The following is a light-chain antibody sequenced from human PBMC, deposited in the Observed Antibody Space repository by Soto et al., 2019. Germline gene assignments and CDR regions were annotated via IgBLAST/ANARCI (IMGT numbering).Light chain of an antibody. J-gene: IGLJ2*01. CDR3: SSYTRSTTLNVL. V-gene: IGLV2-14*01. CDR2: EVS. Sequence: QSALTQPASVSGSHGQSITISCTGTSSDVGGYKYVSWYQQHPGKVPKLMIYEVSNRPSGVSNRFSGSKSGNTASLSISGLQAEEEAEYYCSSYTRSTTLNVLFGGGTKVTVL. CDR1: SSDVGGYKY.